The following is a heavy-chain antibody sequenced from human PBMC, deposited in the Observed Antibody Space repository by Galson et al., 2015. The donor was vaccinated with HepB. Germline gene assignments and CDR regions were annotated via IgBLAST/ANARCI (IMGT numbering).Heavy chain of an antibody. CDR3: ARDWTTLNWSPFDY. CDR1: GFTFGDYA. V-gene: IGHV3-49*04. Sequence: LRLSCAASGFTFGDYAMSWVRQAPGKGLEWVGFIRSKAYGGTTEYAASVEGRFTISRDGSKSIAYLQMNSLRAEDTAVYYCARDWTTLNWSPFDYWGQGTLVTVSS. D-gene: IGHD1-1*01. J-gene: IGHJ4*02. CDR2: IRSKAYGGTT.